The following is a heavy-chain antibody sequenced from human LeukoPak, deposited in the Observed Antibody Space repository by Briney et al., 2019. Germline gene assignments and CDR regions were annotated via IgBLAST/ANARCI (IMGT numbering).Heavy chain of an antibody. Sequence: GGSLRLSCAASGFTFSGSAMHWVRQASGKGLEGVGRIRSKANSYATAYAASVKGRFTISRDDSKNTAYLQMNSLKTADTAVYYCTIMTTHSYWGQGTLVTVSS. D-gene: IGHD3-16*01. CDR2: IRSKANSYAT. V-gene: IGHV3-73*01. CDR1: GFTFSGSA. J-gene: IGHJ4*02. CDR3: TIMTTHSY.